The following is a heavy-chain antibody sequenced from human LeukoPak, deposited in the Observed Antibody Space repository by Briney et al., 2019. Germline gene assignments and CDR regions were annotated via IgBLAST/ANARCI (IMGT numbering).Heavy chain of an antibody. CDR3: ANKPAGFDP. CDR2: ISGSSDGT. Sequence: PGGSLRLSCTSSGFTFSSDAMTWVRQAPGKGLEWVSSISGSSDGTYYADSVKGRFTISRDNSKNTLYLQMNSLRAEDTAVYYCANKPAGFDPWGQGTLVTVSS. V-gene: IGHV3-23*01. D-gene: IGHD1-14*01. CDR1: GFTFSSDA. J-gene: IGHJ5*02.